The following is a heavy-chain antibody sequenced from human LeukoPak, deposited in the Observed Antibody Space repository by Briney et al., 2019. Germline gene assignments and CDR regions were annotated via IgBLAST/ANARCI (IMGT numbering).Heavy chain of an antibody. J-gene: IGHJ4*02. V-gene: IGHV3-33*01. Sequence: GRSLRLSCAASGFTFSSYGMRWVRQAPGKGLEWVAVIWYDGSNKYYADSVKGRFTISRDNSKNTLYLQMNSLRAEDTAVYYSARVAAAYSSSTDFDYWGQETLVTVSS. CDR1: GFTFSSYG. D-gene: IGHD6-6*01. CDR3: ARVAAAYSSSTDFDY. CDR2: IWYDGSNK.